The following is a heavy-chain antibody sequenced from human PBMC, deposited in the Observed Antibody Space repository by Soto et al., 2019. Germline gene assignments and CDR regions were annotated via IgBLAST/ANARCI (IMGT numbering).Heavy chain of an antibody. Sequence: SETLSLTCTVSGGSISSSSYYWGWIRQPPGKGLEWIGSIYYSGSTYYNPSLKSRVTISVDTSKNQFSLKLSSVTAADTAVYYCARHYYDSSGYYFRNWGQGTLVTVSS. V-gene: IGHV4-39*01. J-gene: IGHJ4*02. CDR2: IYYSGST. CDR1: GGSISSSSYY. CDR3: ARHYYDSSGYYFRN. D-gene: IGHD3-22*01.